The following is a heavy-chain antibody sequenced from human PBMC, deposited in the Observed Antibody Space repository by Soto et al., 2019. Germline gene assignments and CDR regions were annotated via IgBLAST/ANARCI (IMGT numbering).Heavy chain of an antibody. CDR3: AKDMVHCTGTRCARYFEK. CDR1: KFTFSTYA. J-gene: IGHJ4*02. D-gene: IGHD2-8*02. Sequence: EVKLLESGGGLVQPGGSMRLSCAASKFTFSTYAMTWVRQAPGKGLEWVSDISGSGDNTYYADSVKGRFTISRDNSKSTLYLQMNSLRAEDTAVYYCAKDMVHCTGTRCARYFEKWGRGTLVTVSS. V-gene: IGHV3-23*01. CDR2: ISGSGDNT.